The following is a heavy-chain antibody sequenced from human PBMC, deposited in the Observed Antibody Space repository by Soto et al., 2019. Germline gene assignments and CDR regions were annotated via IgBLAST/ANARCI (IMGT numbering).Heavy chain of an antibody. V-gene: IGHV3-21*01. Sequence: PGGSLRLSCAASGFTFSSYSMSWVRQAPGKGLEWVSSISSSSSYIYYADSVKGRFTISRDNAKNSLYLQMNSLRAEDTAVYYCAAPWYYYGSGSYSPHYYYYYYGMDVWGQGTTVTVSS. CDR1: GFTFSSYS. CDR2: ISSSSSYI. CDR3: AAPWYYYGSGSYSPHYYYYYYGMDV. J-gene: IGHJ6*02. D-gene: IGHD3-10*01.